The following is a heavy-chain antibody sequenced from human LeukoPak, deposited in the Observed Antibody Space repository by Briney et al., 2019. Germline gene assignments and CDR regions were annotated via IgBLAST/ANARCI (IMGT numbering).Heavy chain of an antibody. J-gene: IGHJ5*02. V-gene: IGHV1-24*01. CDR1: GGTFSNYA. CDR3: ATENYSSSWYNWFDP. D-gene: IGHD6-13*01. Sequence: GSSVKVSCKASGGTFSNYAFSWVRQGPGQGLEWMGGFDPEDGETIYAQKFQGRVTMTEDTSTDTAYMELSSLRSEDTAVYYCATENYSSSWYNWFDPWGQGTLVTVSS. CDR2: FDPEDGET.